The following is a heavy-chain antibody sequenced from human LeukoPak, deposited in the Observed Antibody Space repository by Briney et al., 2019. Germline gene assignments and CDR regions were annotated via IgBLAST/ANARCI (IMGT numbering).Heavy chain of an antibody. CDR2: IYYSGST. CDR1: GGSISSYY. V-gene: IGHV4-30-4*08. CDR3: ARFGSDYDFWSGSPNNAFDI. D-gene: IGHD3-3*01. Sequence: SETLSLTCTVSGGSISSYYWSWIRQPPGKGLEWIGYIYYSGSTYYNPSLKSRVTISVDTSKNQFSLKLSSVTAADTAVYYCARFGSDYDFWSGSPNNAFDIWGQGTMVTVSS. J-gene: IGHJ3*02.